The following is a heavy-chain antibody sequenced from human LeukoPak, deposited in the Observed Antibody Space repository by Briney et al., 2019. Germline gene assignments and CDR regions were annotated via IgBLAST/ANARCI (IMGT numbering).Heavy chain of an antibody. V-gene: IGHV1-3*01. CDR3: ARGEDTAMVNPFDY. Sequence: ASVKVSCKASGYTFTSYAMHWVRQAPGQRLEWMGWINAGNGNTKYSQKFQGRVTITRDTSASIAYMELSSLRSEDTAVYYCARGEDTAMVNPFDYWGQGTLDTVSS. D-gene: IGHD5-18*01. J-gene: IGHJ4*02. CDR1: GYTFTSYA. CDR2: INAGNGNT.